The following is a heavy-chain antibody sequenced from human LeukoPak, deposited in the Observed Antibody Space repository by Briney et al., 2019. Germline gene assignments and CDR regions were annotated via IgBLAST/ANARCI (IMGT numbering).Heavy chain of an antibody. Sequence: GGSLRLSCAASGFTFSSYAMHWVRQAPGKGLEYVSAISSNGGSTYYANSVKGRFTISRDNAKNSLYLQMNSLRAEDTALYYCAKEPTGYYYGSGSFDYWGQGTLVTVSS. V-gene: IGHV3-64*01. D-gene: IGHD3-10*01. CDR2: ISSNGGST. J-gene: IGHJ4*02. CDR3: AKEPTGYYYGSGSFDY. CDR1: GFTFSSYA.